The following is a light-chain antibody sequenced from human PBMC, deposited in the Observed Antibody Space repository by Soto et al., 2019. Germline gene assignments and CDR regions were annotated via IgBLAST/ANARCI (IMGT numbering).Light chain of an antibody. CDR3: QQYNNWPPCT. CDR2: VAS. V-gene: IGKV3-15*01. CDR1: QSVSSN. J-gene: IGKJ2*02. Sequence: EIVMTQSPATLSVSPGERATLSCRASQSVSSNFAWYQQKLGQAPRLLIYVASTMDTGIPARFSGSVSGTEFNLTISSRQSEDFAVYYCQQYNNWPPCTFGQGTKLEIK.